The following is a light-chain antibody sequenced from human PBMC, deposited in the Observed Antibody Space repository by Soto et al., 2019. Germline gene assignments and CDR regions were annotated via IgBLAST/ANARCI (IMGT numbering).Light chain of an antibody. CDR2: EVS. CDR1: SSDVGTYNL. Sequence: QSALTQPASVSGSPGQSITISCTGTSSDVGTYNLVSWYQQHPGKAPKLMIYEVSKRPSGVSNRFSGSKSGNTASLTISGLQTEDEADYYCCSYGGSSNLDVVFGGGTKLTVL. V-gene: IGLV2-23*02. J-gene: IGLJ2*01. CDR3: CSYGGSSNLDVV.